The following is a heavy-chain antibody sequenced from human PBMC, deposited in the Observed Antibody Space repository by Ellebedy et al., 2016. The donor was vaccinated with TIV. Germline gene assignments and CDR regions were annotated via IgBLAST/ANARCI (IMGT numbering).Heavy chain of an antibody. J-gene: IGHJ5*02. CDR1: GYSFTSYW. CDR2: IDPSDSYT. V-gene: IGHV5-10-1*01. D-gene: IGHD2-2*01. Sequence: GESLKISCKGSGYSFTSYWISWVRQMPGKGLEWMGRIDPSDSYTNYSPSFQGHVTISADKSISTAYLQWSSLKASDTAMYYCARTERYCSSTSCYAEGGWFDPWGQGTLVTVSS. CDR3: ARTERYCSSTSCYAEGGWFDP.